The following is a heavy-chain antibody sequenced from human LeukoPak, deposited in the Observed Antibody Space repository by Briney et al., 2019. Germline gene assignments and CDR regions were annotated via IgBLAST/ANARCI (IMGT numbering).Heavy chain of an antibody. D-gene: IGHD1-14*01. CDR3: ARDPDRSGFDF. V-gene: IGHV3-33*07. J-gene: IGHJ4*02. CDR2: VWYDGNNK. Sequence: GGSLRLSCAASGFTFINYGMYWVRQAPGKGLEWVATVWYDGNNKYCADSVRGRFTISRDSFKNMVFLHMNSLRVEDTAIYYCARDPDRSGFDFWGQGTLLTVSS. CDR1: GFTFINYG.